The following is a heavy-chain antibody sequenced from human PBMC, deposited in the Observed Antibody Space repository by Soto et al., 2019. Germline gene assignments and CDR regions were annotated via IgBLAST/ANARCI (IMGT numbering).Heavy chain of an antibody. CDR1: GGSFSSGGYY. Sequence: QVQLQESGPGLVKPSQTLSLTCTVSGGSFSSGGYYWSWIRQHPGKGLEWIGYIYYSGSTYYNPSLKSRVTISVDTSKNQFSLKLSSVTAADTAVYYCARDREAVLYGMDVWGQGTTVTVSS. V-gene: IGHV4-31*03. CDR3: ARDREAVLYGMDV. D-gene: IGHD6-19*01. CDR2: IYYSGST. J-gene: IGHJ6*02.